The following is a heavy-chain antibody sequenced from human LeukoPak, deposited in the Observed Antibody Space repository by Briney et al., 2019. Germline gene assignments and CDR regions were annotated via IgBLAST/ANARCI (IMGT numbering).Heavy chain of an antibody. D-gene: IGHD2-2*03. CDR2: ISAYNGNT. CDR1: GYTFTSYG. Sequence: ASVKVSCKASGYTFTSYGISWVRQAPGQGLEWMGWISAYNGNTNYAQKLQGRVTMTTDTSTSTAYMELRSLRSDDTAVYYCARGDGYCSSTSCYRGPYYYYYMDVWGKGTTVTVSS. J-gene: IGHJ6*03. CDR3: ARGDGYCSSTSCYRGPYYYYYMDV. V-gene: IGHV1-18*01.